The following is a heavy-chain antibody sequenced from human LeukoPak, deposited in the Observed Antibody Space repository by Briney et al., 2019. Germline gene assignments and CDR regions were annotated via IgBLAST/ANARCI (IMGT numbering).Heavy chain of an antibody. CDR2: IYYSGST. CDR1: GGSLSSYY. V-gene: IGHV4-59*08. J-gene: IGHJ4*02. D-gene: IGHD4-17*01. CDR3: ARLRRDYGDYGVDY. Sequence: SETLSLTCTVSGGSLSSYYWSWIRQPPGKGLEWVGYIYYSGSTNYNPSLKSRVTISVDTSKNQFSLKLSSVTAADTAVYYCARLRRDYGDYGVDYWGQGTLVTVSS.